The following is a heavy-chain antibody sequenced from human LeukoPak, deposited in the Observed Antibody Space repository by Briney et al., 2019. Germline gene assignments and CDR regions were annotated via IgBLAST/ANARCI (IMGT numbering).Heavy chain of an antibody. CDR2: IIPSFGRA. CDR3: ARAGRFSNYDYYYHMDV. J-gene: IGHJ6*03. Sequence: ASVKVSCKVSGSRYAINWVRLAPGHGLEWMGAIIPSFGRAKYAQKFQDRVSITSDESTSTVYMELGSLRTDDTAIYYCARAGRFSNYDYYYHMDVWGRGTTVIVSS. V-gene: IGHV1-69*01. CDR1: GSRYA. D-gene: IGHD4-11*01.